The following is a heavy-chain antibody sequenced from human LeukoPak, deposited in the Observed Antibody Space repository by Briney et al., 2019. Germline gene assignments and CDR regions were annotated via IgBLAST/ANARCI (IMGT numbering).Heavy chain of an antibody. V-gene: IGHV3-21*01. CDR2: ISSSSSYI. Sequence: GGSLRLSCAASGFTFSSYSMNWVRQAPGKGLEWVSSISSSSSYIYYADSVKGRFTISRDNAKNSLYLQMNSLRAEDTAVYYCAREGTSTNYYGSGSYFDYCGQGTLVSVSS. CDR1: GFTFSSYS. J-gene: IGHJ4*02. D-gene: IGHD3-10*01. CDR3: AREGTSTNYYGSGSYFDY.